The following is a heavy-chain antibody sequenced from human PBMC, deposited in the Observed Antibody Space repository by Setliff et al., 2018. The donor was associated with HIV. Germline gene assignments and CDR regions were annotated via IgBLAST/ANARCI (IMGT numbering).Heavy chain of an antibody. CDR1: GYPIIEAYY. V-gene: IGHV4-38-2*01. J-gene: IGHJ6*03. CDR3: ARGGGTSSPIDYHYYIDV. Sequence: SETLSLTCAVSGYPIIEAYYWLWIRQSPTKGLEYIGIIFRGVTTYYNPSLKNRVTISADTSKKQVSLRLTSVTAADTAIYYCARGGGTSSPIDYHYYIDVWGKGTTVTVSS. D-gene: IGHD6-6*01. CDR2: IFRGVTT.